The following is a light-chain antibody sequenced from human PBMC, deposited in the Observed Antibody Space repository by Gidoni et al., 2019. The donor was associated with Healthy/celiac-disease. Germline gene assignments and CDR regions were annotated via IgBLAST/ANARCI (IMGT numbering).Light chain of an antibody. Sequence: PATLSVAPGERATLSCSASQSVSSNLAWYQQKPGQAPKLLIYGASTRATGIPARFRGSWSGTEFTLTISSLQSVDFAVYYCQQYNTWPPYTFGQGTKLEIK. CDR1: QSVSSN. CDR3: QQYNTWPPYT. J-gene: IGKJ2*01. V-gene: IGKV3-15*01. CDR2: GAS.